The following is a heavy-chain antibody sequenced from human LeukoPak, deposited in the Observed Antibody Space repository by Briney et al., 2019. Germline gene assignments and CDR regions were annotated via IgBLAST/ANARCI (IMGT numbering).Heavy chain of an antibody. Sequence: GESLKISCKGSGYTFTKYWIGWVRQMPGKGLEWMGIIYPGDSDTRYSPSFEGQVTISADKSISTAYLQWSSLKASDTAMYYCARLVTSGYYYLDCWGQGTLVTVSS. CDR2: IYPGDSDT. CDR1: GYTFTKYW. V-gene: IGHV5-51*01. J-gene: IGHJ4*02. D-gene: IGHD3-22*01. CDR3: ARLVTSGYYYLDC.